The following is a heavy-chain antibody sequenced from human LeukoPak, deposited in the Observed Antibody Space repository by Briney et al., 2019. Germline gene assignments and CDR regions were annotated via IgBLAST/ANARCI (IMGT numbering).Heavy chain of an antibody. J-gene: IGHJ6*02. CDR2: ISGSGDTT. CDR3: AKGIYVRSIYGMDV. V-gene: IGHV3-23*01. D-gene: IGHD5/OR15-5a*01. CDR1: GFTFSSDA. Sequence: GGSLSLSCAASGFTFSSDAMSWVRQAPGKGLEWVSVISGSGDTTYYEDSVKGRFTISRDNSKNTLYLQMNSLRAEDTAVYYCAKGIYVRSIYGMDVWGHGTTVTVSS.